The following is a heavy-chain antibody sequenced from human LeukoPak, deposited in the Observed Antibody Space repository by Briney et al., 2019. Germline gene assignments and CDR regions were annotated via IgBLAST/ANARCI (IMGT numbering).Heavy chain of an antibody. CDR1: GFTFSTYG. CDR2: ISYDGSNK. Sequence: PGGSLRLSCAASGFTFSTYGMDWVRQAPGKGLEWVAVISYDGSNKYYADSVKGRFTISRDTSKNTLYLQMNSLRAEDTAVYYCAKSGYSYGYDYSYLDYWGQGTLVTVSS. V-gene: IGHV3-30*18. D-gene: IGHD5-18*01. CDR3: AKSGYSYGYDYSYLDY. J-gene: IGHJ4*02.